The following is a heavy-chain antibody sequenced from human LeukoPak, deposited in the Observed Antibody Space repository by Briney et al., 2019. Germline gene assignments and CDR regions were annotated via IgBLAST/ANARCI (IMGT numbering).Heavy chain of an antibody. Sequence: GGSLRLTCAASGFSFSSYWMHWVRQAPGKGLEWVSRIAIDENITKFADSVKGRFTISRDNARNTVYLQMNSLTAEDTAVYYCARGHSSGNQYDAFDMWGQGTVVTVSS. CDR3: ARGHSSGNQYDAFDM. D-gene: IGHD3-22*01. CDR2: IAIDENIT. CDR1: GFSFSSYW. J-gene: IGHJ3*02. V-gene: IGHV3-74*03.